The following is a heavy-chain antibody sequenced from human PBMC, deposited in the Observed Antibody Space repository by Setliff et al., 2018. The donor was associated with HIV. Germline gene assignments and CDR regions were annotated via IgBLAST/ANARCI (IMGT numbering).Heavy chain of an antibody. CDR2: VYFSGRA. J-gene: IGHJ6*03. CDR3: ARLEYYYYMDV. CDR1: SGSISSSSYY. Sequence: PSETLSLTCTVSSGSISSSSYYWAWIRQPPGKGLEYIGSVYFSGRAYYNPSLKSRVTISLDTSKNQFSLKLSSVTAADTAVYYCARLEYYYYMDVWGNGTTVTVSS. V-gene: IGHV4-39*01.